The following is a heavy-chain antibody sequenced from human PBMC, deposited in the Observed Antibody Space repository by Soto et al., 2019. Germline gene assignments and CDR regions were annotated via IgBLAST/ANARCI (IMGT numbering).Heavy chain of an antibody. CDR2: IYYSGST. J-gene: IGHJ4*02. Sequence: SETLSLTCTVSGGSISSYYWSWIRQPPGKGLEWIGYIYYSGSTNYNPSLKSRVTISVDTSKNQFSLKLGSVTAADTAVYYCAREGSVWGSYRSLYYFDYWGQGTLVTVSS. CDR3: AREGSVWGSYRSLYYFDY. D-gene: IGHD3-16*02. CDR1: GGSISSYY. V-gene: IGHV4-59*01.